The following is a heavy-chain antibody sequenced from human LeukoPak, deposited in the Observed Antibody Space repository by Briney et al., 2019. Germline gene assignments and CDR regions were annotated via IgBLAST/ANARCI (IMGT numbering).Heavy chain of an antibody. V-gene: IGHV5-51*01. D-gene: IGHD2-2*01. Sequence: GEPLKISCKGSGYSFTNYWIAGVRQMPGKGLEWMGIIYPGDSDTRYSPSFQGQVFISADKYISTAYLQWTSLKASDTAMYYCARPLQCSSATCPLDYWGQGTLVTVSS. CDR2: IYPGDSDT. J-gene: IGHJ4*02. CDR3: ARPLQCSSATCPLDY. CDR1: GYSFTNYW.